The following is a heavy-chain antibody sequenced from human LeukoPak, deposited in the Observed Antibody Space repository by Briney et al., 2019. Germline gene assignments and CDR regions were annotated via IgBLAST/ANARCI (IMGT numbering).Heavy chain of an antibody. CDR2: IYYSGST. J-gene: IGHJ4*02. D-gene: IGHD1-26*01. CDR3: ARSNSGSYWYSFDY. Sequence: SETLSLTCTVSGGSISSYYWSWIRQPPGKGLEWIGYIYYSGSTNYNPSLKSRVTISVDTSKNQFSLKLSSVTAADTAVYYCARSNSGSYWYSFDYWGQGTLVTVSS. CDR1: GGSISSYY. V-gene: IGHV4-59*01.